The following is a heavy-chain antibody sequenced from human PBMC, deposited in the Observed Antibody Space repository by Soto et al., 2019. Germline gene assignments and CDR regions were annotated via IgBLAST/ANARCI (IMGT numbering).Heavy chain of an antibody. CDR2: INHSGST. D-gene: IGHD3-10*01. CDR1: GGSFSGYY. Sequence: LSLTCAVYGGSFSGYYWSWIRQPPGKGLEWIGEINHSGSTNYNPSLKSRVTISVDTSKNQFSLKLSSVTAADTAVYYCARGSGDGSARPTYYFDYWGQGTLVTVSS. CDR3: ARGSGDGSARPTYYFDY. V-gene: IGHV4-34*01. J-gene: IGHJ4*02.